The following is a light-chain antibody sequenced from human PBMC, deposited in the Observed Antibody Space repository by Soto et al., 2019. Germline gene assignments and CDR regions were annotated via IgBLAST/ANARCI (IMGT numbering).Light chain of an antibody. V-gene: IGKV1-39*01. CDR1: QSISSY. Sequence: DIQMTQSPSSLSASVGDRVTITCRASQSISSYLNWYQQKPGKAPKLLIYAASSLQSGVTSRFSGSGSGTYFTLTISSLQPEDFATYYCQQSYSTLMYTFGQGTKLEIK. CDR2: AAS. CDR3: QQSYSTLMYT. J-gene: IGKJ2*01.